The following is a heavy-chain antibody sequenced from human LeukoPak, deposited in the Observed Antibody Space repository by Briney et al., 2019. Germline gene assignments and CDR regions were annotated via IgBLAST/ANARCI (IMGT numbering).Heavy chain of an antibody. CDR1: GFTISRNY. CDR3: ARSWDERLNFDY. J-gene: IGHJ4*02. V-gene: IGHV3-66*02. Sequence: GGSLRLSCAASGFTISRNYMIWVRQAPGKGLEWVSVIYSCGSTYYAHSVKGRFTIYRDNSKNTLYLQMDSLSPEDTAVYYCARSWDERLNFDYWGQGTLVTVSS. CDR2: IYSCGST. D-gene: IGHD1-26*01.